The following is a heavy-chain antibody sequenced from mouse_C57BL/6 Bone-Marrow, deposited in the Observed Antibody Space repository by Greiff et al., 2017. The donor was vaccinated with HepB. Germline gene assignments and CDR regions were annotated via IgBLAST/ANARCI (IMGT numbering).Heavy chain of an antibody. Sequence: VQRVESGPELVKPGASVKISCKASGYAFSSSWMNWVKQRPGQGLAWIGRIYPGDGDTNYNGKFKGKATLTADKSSSTAYMQLSSLTSEDSAVYFCARRGYYGSSFDYWGQGTTLTVSS. J-gene: IGHJ2*01. CDR3: ARRGYYGSSFDY. D-gene: IGHD1-1*01. V-gene: IGHV1-82*01. CDR2: IYPGDGDT. CDR1: GYAFSSSW.